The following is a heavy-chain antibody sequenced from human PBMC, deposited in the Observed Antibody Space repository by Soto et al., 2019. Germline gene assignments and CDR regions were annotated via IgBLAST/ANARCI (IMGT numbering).Heavy chain of an antibody. CDR1: GFTFSNAW. D-gene: IGHD3-10*01. V-gene: IGHV3-15*01. CDR3: TTELLWFGELLGSYYYYGMDV. CDR2: IKSKTDGGTT. J-gene: IGHJ6*02. Sequence: GGSLRLSCAASGFTFSNAWMSWVRQAPGKGLEWVGRIKSKTDGGTTDYAASVKGRFTISRDDSKNTLYLQMNSLKTEDTAVYYCTTELLWFGELLGSYYYYGMDVWGQGTTVTVSS.